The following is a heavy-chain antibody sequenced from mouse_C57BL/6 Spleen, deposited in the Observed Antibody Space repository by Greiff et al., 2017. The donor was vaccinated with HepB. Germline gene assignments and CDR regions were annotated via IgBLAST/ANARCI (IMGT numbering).Heavy chain of an antibody. D-gene: IGHD2-4*01. CDR2: IYPGNSDN. V-gene: IGHV1-5*01. Sequence: VQLQQSGTVLARPGASVKMSCKTSGYTFTSYWMHWVKQRPGQGLEWIGAIYPGNSDNSYNQKFKGKAKLTAVTSASTAYMESSSLTNEDAAVYDCTRGRLRRYFDYWGQGTTRTVSS. CDR1: GYTFTSYW. J-gene: IGHJ2*01. CDR3: TRGRLRRYFDY.